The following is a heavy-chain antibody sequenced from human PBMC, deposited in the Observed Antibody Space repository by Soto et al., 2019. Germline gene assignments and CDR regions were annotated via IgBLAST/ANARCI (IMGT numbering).Heavy chain of an antibody. CDR1: GYTFTGYY. V-gene: IGHV1-2*02. Sequence: ASVKVSCKASGYTFTGYYMHWVRQAPGQGLEWMGWINPNSGGTNYAQKFQGRVTMTRDTSISTAYMELSRLRPDDTAVYYCARSARLGVVAGKTGVDAFDIWGQGTMVTVSS. D-gene: IGHD6-19*01. J-gene: IGHJ3*02. CDR3: ARSARLGVVAGKTGVDAFDI. CDR2: INPNSGGT.